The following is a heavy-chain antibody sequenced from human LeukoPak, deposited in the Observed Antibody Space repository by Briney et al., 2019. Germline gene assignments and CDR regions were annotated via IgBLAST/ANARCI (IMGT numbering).Heavy chain of an antibody. V-gene: IGHV1-69*13. CDR2: IIPIFGTA. Sequence: ASVKVSCKASGGTFSSYAISWVRQAPGQGLEWMGGIIPIFGTANYAQKFQGRVTITADESTSTAYMELSSLRSEDTAVYYCASESGIAVAGTGGHFDYWGQGTLVTVSS. CDR1: GGTFSSYA. CDR3: ASESGIAVAGTGGHFDY. J-gene: IGHJ4*02. D-gene: IGHD6-19*01.